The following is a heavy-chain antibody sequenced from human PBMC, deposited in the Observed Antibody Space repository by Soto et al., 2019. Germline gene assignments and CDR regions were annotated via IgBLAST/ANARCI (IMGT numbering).Heavy chain of an antibody. D-gene: IGHD2-21*01. Sequence: EVQLVESGGGLVQPGGSLRLSCAASGFTFGRHWMHWIRQTPGEGLVSISRVNPEATITDYADSVRGRFTISRDNAKSTLYLEMHDLAAEDRGVYYCARPEGDAYSAFDIWGQGTKVTVSS. CDR1: GFTFGRHW. V-gene: IGHV3-74*01. CDR2: VNPEATIT. J-gene: IGHJ3*02. CDR3: ARPEGDAYSAFDI.